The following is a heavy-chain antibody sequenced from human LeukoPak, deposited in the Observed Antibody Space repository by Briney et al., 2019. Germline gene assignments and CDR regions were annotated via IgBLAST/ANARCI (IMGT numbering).Heavy chain of an antibody. CDR3: ACDEDTSALSEY. J-gene: IGHJ4*02. Sequence: PGGSLRLSCAGSGFSFSSNTMSWVRQAPGRGLEWVSAISNNGGRTDYADSVKGRFTISRDNSKSTLYLHMDSLRAEDTAVYYCACDEDTSALSEYWGQGTLVTVSS. D-gene: IGHD2/OR15-2a*01. CDR1: GFSFSSNT. CDR2: ISNNGGRT. V-gene: IGHV3-23*01.